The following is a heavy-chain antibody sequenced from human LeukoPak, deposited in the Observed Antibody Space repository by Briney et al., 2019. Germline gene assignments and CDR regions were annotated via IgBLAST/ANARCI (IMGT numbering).Heavy chain of an antibody. J-gene: IGHJ4*02. V-gene: IGHV4-34*01. D-gene: IGHD3-9*01. CDR2: INHSGST. CDR1: GFTFSDYY. Sequence: GSLRLSCAASGFTFSDYYMSWIRQPRGKGLEWIGGINHSGSTNYNPSLKSRVTISVDTSKNQFSLKLSSVTAADTAVYYCARGRNNYDILTGYATQPFDYWGQGTLVTVSS. CDR3: ARGRNNYDILTGYATQPFDY.